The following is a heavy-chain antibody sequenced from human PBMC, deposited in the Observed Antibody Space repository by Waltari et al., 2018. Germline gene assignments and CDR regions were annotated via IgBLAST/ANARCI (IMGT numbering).Heavy chain of an antibody. CDR3: ARDSTSGLRFGY. J-gene: IGHJ4*02. CDR1: GASINSYY. V-gene: IGHV4-59*01. D-gene: IGHD6-25*01. Sequence: QVHLQESGPGLLKPSETLSLTCSVSGASINSYYWSWIRQSPGKGLEWIGYMYRSGSTNFNPSLKSRVSMSIDTSKNQFSLNLTSVTAADTAVYYCARDSTSGLRFGYWGPGILVTVSS. CDR2: MYRSGST.